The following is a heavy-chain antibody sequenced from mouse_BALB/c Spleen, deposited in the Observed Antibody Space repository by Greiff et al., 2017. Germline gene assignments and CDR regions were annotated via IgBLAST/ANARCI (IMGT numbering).Heavy chain of an antibody. J-gene: IGHJ4*01. CDR2: ISSGGSYT. CDR3: ATMITNAMDY. Sequence: EVKLVESGGGLVKPGGSLKLSCAASGFTFSSYAMSWVRQSPEKRLEWVAEISSGGSYTYYPDTVTGRFTISRDNAKNTLYLEMSSLRSEDTAMYYCATMITNAMDYWGQGTSVTVSS. D-gene: IGHD2-4*01. V-gene: IGHV5-9-4*01. CDR1: GFTFSSYA.